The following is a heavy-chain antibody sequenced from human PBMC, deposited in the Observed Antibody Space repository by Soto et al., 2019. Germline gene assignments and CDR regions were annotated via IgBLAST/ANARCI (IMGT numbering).Heavy chain of an antibody. D-gene: IGHD5-18*01. J-gene: IGHJ4*02. V-gene: IGHV4-39*01. CDR3: VRHHDRGYSYGEFDF. CDR1: GGPIRGSTYY. CDR2: VFYSGSP. Sequence: PSETLSLTCTVSGGPIRGSTYYWGWIRQPPGKGLEWIGSVFYSGSPYYNPSLESRLTISVDTSKNQFSLNLSSVTAADTAVYYCVRHHDRGYSYGEFDFWGQGTLVTVSS.